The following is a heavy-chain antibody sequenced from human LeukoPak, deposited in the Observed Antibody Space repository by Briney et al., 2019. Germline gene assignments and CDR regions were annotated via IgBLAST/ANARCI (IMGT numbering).Heavy chain of an antibody. CDR2: INPNSGGT. V-gene: IGHV1-2*02. CDR1: GYRFTNYA. Sequence: GASVKVSCKASGYRFTNYAMNWVRQAPGQGLEWMGWINPNSGGTNYAQKFQGRITMTRDTSFSTAFMELSRLTSDDTAVYYCARDHALWFGDLPGNWFDTWGQGTLVTVSS. CDR3: ARDHALWFGDLPGNWFDT. D-gene: IGHD3-10*01. J-gene: IGHJ5*02.